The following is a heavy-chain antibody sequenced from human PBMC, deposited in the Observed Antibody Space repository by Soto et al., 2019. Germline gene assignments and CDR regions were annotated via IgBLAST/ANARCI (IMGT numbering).Heavy chain of an antibody. CDR3: AKSVLASSGPRE. J-gene: IGHJ4*02. CDR1: GFTFSNYA. CDR2: IRGSTEST. D-gene: IGHD3-22*01. Sequence: EVQLLESGGGLVQPGGSLRLSCAASGFTFSNYAMSWVRQAPGKGLEWVSVIRGSTESTYYADSVTGRFTISRDNSKNTLYLQMNSLRAEDTAVYYCAKSVLASSGPREWGQGTLVTVSS. V-gene: IGHV3-23*01.